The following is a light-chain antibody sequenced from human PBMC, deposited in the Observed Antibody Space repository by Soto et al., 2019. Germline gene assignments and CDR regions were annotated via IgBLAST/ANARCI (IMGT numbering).Light chain of an antibody. CDR1: QSIGRW. Sequence: DIQMTQSPSTLSASVGDRVTITCRASQSIGRWLAWYQQKPGKAPKLLIYKASSLESGVPSRFSGSGSGAAFTITISSLQPDDFATYYCQKYKSSPLTFGGGTKGDSK. CDR3: QKYKSSPLT. CDR2: KAS. J-gene: IGKJ4*01. V-gene: IGKV1-5*03.